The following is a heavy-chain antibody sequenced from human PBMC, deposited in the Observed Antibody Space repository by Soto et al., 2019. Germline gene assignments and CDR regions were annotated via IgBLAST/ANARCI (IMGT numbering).Heavy chain of an antibody. CDR1: GFSLSSTRMA. CDR3: AHIVVAGLGYYFDY. Sequence: QITLKESGPTLVKPTQTLTLTCTFSGFSLSSTRMAVGWIRQPPGKALEWLALIYWDDDKRYSPFLKSRLTITTDTSKNQVVLTMSNMDPVDTARYYGAHIVVAGLGYYFDYWGQGTLVTVSS. V-gene: IGHV2-5*02. J-gene: IGHJ4*02. D-gene: IGHD6-19*01. CDR2: IYWDDDK.